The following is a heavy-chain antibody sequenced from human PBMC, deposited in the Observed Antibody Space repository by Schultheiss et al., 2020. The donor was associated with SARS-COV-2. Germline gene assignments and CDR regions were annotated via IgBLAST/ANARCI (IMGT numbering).Heavy chain of an antibody. V-gene: IGHV4-38-2*02. J-gene: IGHJ6*02. CDR2: IYHSGST. CDR1: GGSISSGYY. CDR3: ARDYYGMDV. Sequence: SQTLSLTCTVSGGSISSGYYWGWIRQPPGKGLEWIGSIYHSGSTYYNPSLKSRVTISVDTSKNQFSLKLSSVTAADTAVYYCARDYYGMDVWGQGTTVTVSS.